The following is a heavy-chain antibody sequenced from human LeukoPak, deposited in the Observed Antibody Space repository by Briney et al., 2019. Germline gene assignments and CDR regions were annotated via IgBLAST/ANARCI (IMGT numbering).Heavy chain of an antibody. CDR3: ARSPIQYPLLYYYYYMDV. Sequence: GASVKVSCKASGYTFTGYYMHWVRQAPGQGLEWMGIINPSGGSTSYAQKFQGRVTMTRDMSTSTVYMELSSLRSEDTAVYYCARSPIQYPLLYYYYYMDVWGKGTTVTVSS. D-gene: IGHD4-11*01. V-gene: IGHV1-46*01. J-gene: IGHJ6*03. CDR2: INPSGGST. CDR1: GYTFTGYY.